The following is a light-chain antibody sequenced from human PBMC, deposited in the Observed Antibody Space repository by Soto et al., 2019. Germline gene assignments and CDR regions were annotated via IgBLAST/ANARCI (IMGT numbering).Light chain of an antibody. CDR3: AAWDDSLDGPV. J-gene: IGLJ1*01. V-gene: IGLV1-47*01. Sequence: QSVLTQPPSASGTPGQRVTISCSGSSSNIGVNYVYWYLQLPGTAPKRLIYRNNQRPSGVPDRFSVSKSGTSASLAISGLRSEDEAYYYCAAWDDSLDGPVFGTGTKLTVL. CDR1: SSNIGVNY. CDR2: RNN.